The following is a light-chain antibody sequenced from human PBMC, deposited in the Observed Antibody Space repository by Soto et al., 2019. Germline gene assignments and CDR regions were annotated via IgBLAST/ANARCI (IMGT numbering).Light chain of an antibody. J-gene: IGLJ1*01. CDR3: SSYSSSATLYV. CDR2: EVT. V-gene: IGLV2-14*01. CDR1: SSDIGGSKY. Sequence: QSALTQPASVSGSPGQSISIPCTGTSSDIGGSKYVSWYQQHPGTAPKLLIYEVTYRPSGVSDRFSGSKSGNTASLTVSGLQAEDEADYYCSSYSSSATLYVFGTGTKLTVL.